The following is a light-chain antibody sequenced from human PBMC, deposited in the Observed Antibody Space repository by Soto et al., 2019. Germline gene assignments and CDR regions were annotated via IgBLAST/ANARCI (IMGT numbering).Light chain of an antibody. CDR1: SSDVGGYDY. Sequence: QYALTQPPSASGSPGHSVTISCTGTSSDVGGYDYVSWYQHHPGKAPKLIISEVNKRPSGVPDRFSGSKSGNTASLTVSGLQAEDEADYYCSSYAGRNNYVFGSGTKVTV. CDR2: EVN. J-gene: IGLJ1*01. V-gene: IGLV2-8*01. CDR3: SSYAGRNNYV.